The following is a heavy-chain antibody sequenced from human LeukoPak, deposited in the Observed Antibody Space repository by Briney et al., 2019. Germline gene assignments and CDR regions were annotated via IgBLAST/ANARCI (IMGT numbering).Heavy chain of an antibody. D-gene: IGHD4/OR15-4a*01. CDR1: GFTVSTNY. CDR3: GRLTS. V-gene: IGHV3-53*01. Sequence: GGSLRPSCAASGFTVSTNYMTWVRQAPGKGLEWVSVISSGGNTYYADSVKGRFTISRDNSKNTMYLQMNSLRAEDTAVYYCGRLTSWGQGTLVTVSS. CDR2: ISSGGNT. J-gene: IGHJ4*02.